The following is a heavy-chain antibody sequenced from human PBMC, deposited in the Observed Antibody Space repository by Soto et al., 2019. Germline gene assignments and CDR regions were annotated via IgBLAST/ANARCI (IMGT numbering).Heavy chain of an antibody. CDR2: IFYSGST. D-gene: IGHD4-17*01. CDR3: ARCDYGYGMDV. Sequence: PSETLSLTCTVSAGSISSTTRYWGWIRQPPGKGLEWIGSIFYSGSTYYNPSLKSRVTISVDTSKNQFSLKLSSVTAADTAVYYCARCDYGYGMDVWGQGTTVTVSS. CDR1: AGSISSTTRY. V-gene: IGHV4-39*01. J-gene: IGHJ6*02.